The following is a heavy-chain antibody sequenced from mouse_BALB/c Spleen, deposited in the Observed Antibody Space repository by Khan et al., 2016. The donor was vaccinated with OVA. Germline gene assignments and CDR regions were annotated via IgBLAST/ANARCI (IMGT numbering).Heavy chain of an antibody. CDR2: INPSTGYT. V-gene: IGHV1-7*01. J-gene: IGHJ2*01. CDR1: GYTFINYW. CDR3: AASGLRGDFDY. D-gene: IGHD1-3*01. Sequence: QVQLQQSGAELVRPGASVKLSCKASGYTFINYWILWVKQRPGQGLEWIGYINPSTGYTDYTQNFKDKATLTADKSSSTAYMQLSSLTSEDSAVYYCAASGLRGDFDYWGQGTTLTVSA.